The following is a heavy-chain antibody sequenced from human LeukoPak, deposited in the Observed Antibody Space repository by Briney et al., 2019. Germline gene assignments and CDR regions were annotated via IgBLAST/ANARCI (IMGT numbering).Heavy chain of an antibody. J-gene: IGHJ4*02. Sequence: GGSLRLSCEASGFTFSSNAIHWVRQAPGQGLQYVSAISDNGGSTYYADSVKGRFTISRDNSKNTVYLQMGSLRAEDMAVYYCARVKYNDFWSGYSPPDCWGQGTLVTVSS. CDR3: ARVKYNDFWSGYSPPDC. CDR2: ISDNGGST. D-gene: IGHD3-3*01. V-gene: IGHV3-64*02. CDR1: GFTFSSNA.